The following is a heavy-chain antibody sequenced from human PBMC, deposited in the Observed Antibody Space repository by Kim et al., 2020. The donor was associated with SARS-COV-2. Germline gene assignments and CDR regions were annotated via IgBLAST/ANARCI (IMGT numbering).Heavy chain of an antibody. Sequence: SETLSLTCTVSGGSVSSGSYYWSWIRQPPGKGLEWIGYIYYSGSTNYNPSLKSRVTISVDTSKNQFSLKLSSVTAADTAVYYCAREDLDYYGSGRYYGMDVWGQGTTVTVSS. CDR2: IYYSGST. D-gene: IGHD3-10*01. CDR1: GGSVSSGSYY. J-gene: IGHJ6*02. V-gene: IGHV4-61*01. CDR3: AREDLDYYGSGRYYGMDV.